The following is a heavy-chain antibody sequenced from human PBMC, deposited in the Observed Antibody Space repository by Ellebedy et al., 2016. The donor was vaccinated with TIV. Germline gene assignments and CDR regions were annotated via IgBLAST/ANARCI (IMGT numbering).Heavy chain of an antibody. Sequence: SVKVSXKASRGTFSSYAISWVRQAPGQGLEWMGGIIPIFGTANYAQKFQGRVTITADESTSTAYMELSSLRSEDTAVYYCARDLRDRYCSSTSCSYNWFDPWGQGTLVTVSS. CDR3: ARDLRDRYCSSTSCSYNWFDP. V-gene: IGHV1-69*13. CDR1: RGTFSSYA. J-gene: IGHJ5*02. CDR2: IIPIFGTA. D-gene: IGHD2-2*01.